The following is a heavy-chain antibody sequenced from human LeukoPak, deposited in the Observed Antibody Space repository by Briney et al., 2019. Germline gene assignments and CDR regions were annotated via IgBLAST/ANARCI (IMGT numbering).Heavy chain of an antibody. CDR1: GYTFTSYG. Sequence: ASVKVSCKASGYTFTSYGISWVRQAPGQELEWMGWISAYNGNTNYAQKLQGRVTMTTDTSTSTAYMELRSLRSDDTAVYYCARLNYDILTGYSETTDYWGQGTLVTVSS. V-gene: IGHV1-18*01. J-gene: IGHJ4*02. CDR2: ISAYNGNT. CDR3: ARLNYDILTGYSETTDY. D-gene: IGHD3-9*01.